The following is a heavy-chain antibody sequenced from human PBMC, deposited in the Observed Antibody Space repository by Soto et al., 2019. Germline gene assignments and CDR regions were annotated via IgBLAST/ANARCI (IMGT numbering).Heavy chain of an antibody. J-gene: IGHJ6*02. D-gene: IGHD3-10*01. CDR1: GYSFTSYW. CDR2: IYPGDSDT. CDR3: ARRGSGSYYIEHYYYYGMDV. V-gene: IGHV5-51*01. Sequence: GESLKISCKGSGYSFTSYWIGWVRQMPGKGLEWMGIIYPGDSDTRYSPSFQGQVTISADKSISTAYLQWSSLKASDTAMYYCARRGSGSYYIEHYYYYGMDVWGQGTTVTVSS.